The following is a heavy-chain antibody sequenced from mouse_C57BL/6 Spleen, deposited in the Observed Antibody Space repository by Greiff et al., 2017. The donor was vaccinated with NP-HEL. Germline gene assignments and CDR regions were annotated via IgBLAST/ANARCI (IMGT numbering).Heavy chain of an antibody. CDR3: ARLITTVVRDAMDY. D-gene: IGHD1-1*01. J-gene: IGHJ4*01. Sequence: VQLQQPGAELVKPGASVKLSCKASGYTLTSYWMHWVKQRPGQGLEWIGMIHPNSGSTNYNEKFKSKATLTVDKSSSTAYMQLSSLTSEDSAVYYCARLITTVVRDAMDYWGQGTSVTVSS. CDR2: IHPNSGST. V-gene: IGHV1-64*01. CDR1: GYTLTSYW.